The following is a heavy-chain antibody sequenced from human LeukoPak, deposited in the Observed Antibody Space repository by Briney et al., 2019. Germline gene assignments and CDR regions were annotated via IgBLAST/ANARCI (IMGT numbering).Heavy chain of an antibody. CDR3: AREGRVPGVFDY. CDR2: IRYDGSNK. Sequence: GGSLRLSCAASGFTFSSYGMHWVRQAPGKGLEWVAFIRYDGSNKYYADSVKGRFTISRDNAKNSLYLQMNSLRAEDTAVYYCAREGRVPGVFDYWGQGTLVTVSS. J-gene: IGHJ4*02. D-gene: IGHD3-10*01. V-gene: IGHV3-30*02. CDR1: GFTFSSYG.